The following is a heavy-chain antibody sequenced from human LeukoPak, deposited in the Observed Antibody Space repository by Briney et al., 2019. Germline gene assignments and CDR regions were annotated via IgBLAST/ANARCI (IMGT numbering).Heavy chain of an antibody. CDR3: ARYGSGSYYYYYMDV. J-gene: IGHJ6*03. CDR2: INWNGGST. D-gene: IGHD3-10*01. V-gene: IGHV3-20*01. CDR1: GGSISSYY. Sequence: PSETLSLTCTVSGGSISSYYWSWVRQAPGKGLEWVSGINWNGGSTGYTDSVKGRFTISRDNAKNSLYLQMNSLRAEDTALYHCARYGSGSYYYYYMDVWGKGTTVTVSS.